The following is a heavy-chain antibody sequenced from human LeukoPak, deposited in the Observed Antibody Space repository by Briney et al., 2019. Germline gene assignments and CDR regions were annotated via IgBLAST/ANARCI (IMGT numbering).Heavy chain of an antibody. CDR2: ISYDGSNK. D-gene: IGHD2-15*01. J-gene: IGHJ4*02. V-gene: IGHV3-30*04. CDR3: ARDRGMRAFDY. Sequence: PGGSLRLSCAASGFTFSSYAMHWVRQAPGKGLEWVTIISYDGSNKYYADSVKGRFTISRDNAKNSLYLQTNSLRAEDTAVYYCARDRGMRAFDYWGQGTLVTVSS. CDR1: GFTFSSYA.